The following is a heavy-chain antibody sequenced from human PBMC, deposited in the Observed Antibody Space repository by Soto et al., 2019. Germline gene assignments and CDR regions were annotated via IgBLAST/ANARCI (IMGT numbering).Heavy chain of an antibody. D-gene: IGHD3-3*01. J-gene: IGHJ6*02. V-gene: IGHV4-30-2*06. CDR2: INHSGST. CDR1: GASISSGDYF. Sequence: PSETLSLTCTVSGASISSGDYFWSWIRQSPGKGLQWIGEINHSGSTNYNPSLKSRVTISVDTSKNQFSLKLSSVTAADTAVYYCARGRFNYDFWSGTGLGYYYYGMDVWGQGTTVTVSS. CDR3: ARGRFNYDFWSGTGLGYYYYGMDV.